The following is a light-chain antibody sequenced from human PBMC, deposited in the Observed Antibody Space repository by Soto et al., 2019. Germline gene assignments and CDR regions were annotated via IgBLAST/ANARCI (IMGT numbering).Light chain of an antibody. Sequence: EIVLTQSPGTLSLSPGERATLSCRASQSVSSSYLAWYQQKPGQAPRLLIYGASSRATGIPDRFSGSGSGTGFTLTISRLEPEDFAVYFCHQYGSSPPFTFGQGTKVDIK. CDR3: HQYGSSPPFT. CDR1: QSVSSSY. CDR2: GAS. J-gene: IGKJ2*01. V-gene: IGKV3-20*01.